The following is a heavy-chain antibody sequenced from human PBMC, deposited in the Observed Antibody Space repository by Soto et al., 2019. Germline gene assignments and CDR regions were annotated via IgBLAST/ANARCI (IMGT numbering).Heavy chain of an antibody. CDR1: GGSISSGGYY. V-gene: IGHV4-31*03. CDR2: IYYSGST. J-gene: IGHJ5*02. Sequence: SETLSLTCTVSGGSISSGGYYWSWIRQHPGKGLEWIGYIYYSGSTYYNPSLKSRVTISVDTSKNQFSLKLSSVTAADTAVYYCARERMITVSGSARGNWFDPWGQGTLVTVS. CDR3: ARERMITVSGSARGNWFDP. D-gene: IGHD3-10*01.